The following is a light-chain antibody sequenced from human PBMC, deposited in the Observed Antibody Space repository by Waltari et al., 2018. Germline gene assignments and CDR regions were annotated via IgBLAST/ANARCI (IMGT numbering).Light chain of an antibody. J-gene: IGLJ2*01. Sequence: QSALTQPASVSGSPGQSITIPCTGSSSDVGRYNFVSWYQQHPGKAPKLLLFDVTDRPSGVSDRFSGSKSGNTASLTISGLQPEDEADYYCSSHTTSSTLVFGGGTRVTVL. CDR2: DVT. CDR1: SSDVGRYNF. V-gene: IGLV2-14*03. CDR3: SSHTTSSTLV.